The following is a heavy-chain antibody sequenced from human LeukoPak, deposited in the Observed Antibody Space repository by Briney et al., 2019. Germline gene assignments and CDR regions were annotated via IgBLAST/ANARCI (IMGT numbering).Heavy chain of an antibody. D-gene: IGHD6-6*01. V-gene: IGHV4-31*03. J-gene: IGHJ6*03. CDR1: GGSISSGGYY. CDR2: IYYSGST. Sequence: SETLSLTCTVSGGSISSGGYYWSWIRQHPGKGLEWIGYIYYSGSTYYNPSLKSRVTISVDTSKNQFSLKLSSVTAADTAVYYCARLRAARHNYYYYYMDVWGKGTTVTVSS. CDR3: ARLRAARHNYYYYYMDV.